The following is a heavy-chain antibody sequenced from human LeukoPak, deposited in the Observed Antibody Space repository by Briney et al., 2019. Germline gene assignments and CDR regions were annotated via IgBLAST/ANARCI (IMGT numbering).Heavy chain of an antibody. Sequence: GGSLRLSCAASGFTFSSYWMHWVRQAPGKGLVWVSRINSDRSSTSYADSVKGRFTISRDNAKNTLYLQMNSLRAEDTAVYYCARDPRYCSSTSCPNWFDPWGQGTLVTVSS. CDR3: ARDPRYCSSTSCPNWFDP. D-gene: IGHD2-2*01. CDR2: INSDRSST. V-gene: IGHV3-74*01. CDR1: GFTFSSYW. J-gene: IGHJ5*02.